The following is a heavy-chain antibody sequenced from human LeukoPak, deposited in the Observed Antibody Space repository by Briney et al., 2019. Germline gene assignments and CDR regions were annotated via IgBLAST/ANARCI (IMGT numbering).Heavy chain of an antibody. J-gene: IGHJ4*02. V-gene: IGHV4-39*01. CDR2: IYYSGDT. D-gene: IGHD3-22*01. CDR3: ARRKSFYDSSGYFDH. CDR1: GDSIRSTSYY. Sequence: SETLSLTCTLSGDSIRSTSYYWGGIRQPPGKGREWIGSIYYSGDTYYNPSLKSRVTIAVDTSKNQFSLKLNSVTAADTAVYYCARRKSFYDSSGYFDHWGRGTLVTVS.